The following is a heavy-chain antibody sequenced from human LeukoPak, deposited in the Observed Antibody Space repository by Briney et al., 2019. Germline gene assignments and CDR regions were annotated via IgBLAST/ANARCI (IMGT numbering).Heavy chain of an antibody. J-gene: IGHJ4*02. Sequence: SETLSLTCAVYGGSFSGFYWSWIRQPPGKGLEWIGEINHSGSTYYNPSLKSRVTISEDTSKNQFSLKLTSVTAADTAVYYCATLGEYYDSSGYYYNWGQGTLVTVSS. CDR1: GGSFSGFY. V-gene: IGHV4-34*01. D-gene: IGHD3-22*01. CDR3: ATLGEYYDSSGYYYN. CDR2: INHSGST.